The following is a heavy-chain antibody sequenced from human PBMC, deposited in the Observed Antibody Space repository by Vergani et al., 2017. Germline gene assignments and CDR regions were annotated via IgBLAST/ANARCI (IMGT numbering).Heavy chain of an antibody. Sequence: EVQLLESGGGLVQPGGSLRLSCAASGFTFSSYAMSWVRQAPGKGLEWVANIKQDGSEKYYVDSVKGRFTISRDNAKNSLYLQMNSLRAEDTAVYYCARDQYDFWSGYHDAFDIWGQGTMVTVSS. J-gene: IGHJ3*02. V-gene: IGHV3-7*01. D-gene: IGHD3-3*01. CDR3: ARDQYDFWSGYHDAFDI. CDR2: IKQDGSEK. CDR1: GFTFSSYA.